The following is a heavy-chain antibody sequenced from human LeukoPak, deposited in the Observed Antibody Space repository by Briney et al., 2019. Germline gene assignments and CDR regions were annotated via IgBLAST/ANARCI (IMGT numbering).Heavy chain of an antibody. V-gene: IGHV3-43D*03. J-gene: IGHJ6*03. CDR3: AKDGSSGYSYQRAHYYMDV. CDR2: ISWDGGST. D-gene: IGHD5-18*01. CDR1: GFTFDDYA. Sequence: PGGSLRLSCAASGFTFDDYAMHWVRQAPGKGLEWVSLISWDGGSTYYADSVMGRFTISRDNSKNSLYLQMNSLRAEDTALYYCAKDGSSGYSYQRAHYYMDVWGKGTTVTVSS.